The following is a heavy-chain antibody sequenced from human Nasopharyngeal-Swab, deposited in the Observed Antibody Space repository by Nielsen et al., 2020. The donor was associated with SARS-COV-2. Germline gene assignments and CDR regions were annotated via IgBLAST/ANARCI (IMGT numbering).Heavy chain of an antibody. D-gene: IGHD2-2*01. J-gene: IGHJ5*02. Sequence: ASVKVSCKVSGYTLTDLSMHWVRQAPGKGLGWMGGFDPEDGETIYAQKFQGRVTMTEDTSTDTAYMELSSLRSEDTAVYYCATSAPYCSSTSCSYWFDPWGQGTLVTVSS. CDR1: GYTLTDLS. CDR3: ATSAPYCSSTSCSYWFDP. CDR2: FDPEDGET. V-gene: IGHV1-24*01.